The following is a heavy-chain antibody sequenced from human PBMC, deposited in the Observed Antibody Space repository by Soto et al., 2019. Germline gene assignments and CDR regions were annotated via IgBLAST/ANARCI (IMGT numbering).Heavy chain of an antibody. CDR1: GGTFSSYA. D-gene: IGHD2-15*01. J-gene: IGHJ4*02. CDR2: IIPIFGTA. Sequence: ASVKVSCKASGGTFSSYAISWVRQAPGQGLEWMGGIIPIFGTANYAQKFQGRVTITADESTSTAYMELSSLRSEDTAVYYCARQGQSPYCSGGSCYSVVLYYFDYWGQGTLVTVSS. CDR3: ARQGQSPYCSGGSCYSVVLYYFDY. V-gene: IGHV1-69*13.